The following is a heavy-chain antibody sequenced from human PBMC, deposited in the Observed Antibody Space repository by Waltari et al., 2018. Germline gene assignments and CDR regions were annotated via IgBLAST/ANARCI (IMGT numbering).Heavy chain of an antibody. J-gene: IGHJ4*02. D-gene: IGHD5-18*01. CDR1: GGPFSGYF. CDR2: INDIGTT. CDR3: ARRGRGYTYSYLPF. V-gene: IGHV4-34*01. Sequence: QVKLEKWGTGLLKPSENLSLTCAVDGGPFSGYFWTWIRQPPGKGLEWIGEINDIGTTNYNVSLRSRITMSIDTAKKQFSLILRSVTAADTAVYYCARRGRGYTYSYLPFWAQGTQVTVSS.